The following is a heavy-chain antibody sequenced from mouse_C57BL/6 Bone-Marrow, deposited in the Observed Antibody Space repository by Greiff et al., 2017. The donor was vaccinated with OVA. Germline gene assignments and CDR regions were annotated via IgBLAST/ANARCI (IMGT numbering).Heavy chain of an antibody. CDR3: ASIYYGNYWYFDV. J-gene: IGHJ1*03. Sequence: EVMLVESGGGLVQPGGSTFTAYYMCWVRQPPGKALEWLGFTRNNVDGYTREYSASVKGRFTISIDNYQIFLSLQMNALSAKDSATYVCASIYYGNYWYFDVWGTGTTVTVSS. D-gene: IGHD2-1*01. CDR2: TRNNVDGYTR. V-gene: IGHV7-3*01. CDR1: TFTAYY.